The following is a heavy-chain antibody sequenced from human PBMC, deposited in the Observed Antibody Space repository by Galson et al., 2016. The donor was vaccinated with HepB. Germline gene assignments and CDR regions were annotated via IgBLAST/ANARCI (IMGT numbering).Heavy chain of an antibody. D-gene: IGHD3-22*01. V-gene: IGHV3-53*01. CDR2: IHAGGST. CDR1: ELTVETNH. CDR3: ARIRLDPGYYYFDV. J-gene: IGHJ2*01. Sequence: SLRLSCAGSELTVETNHMSWVRQAPGKGLEWISVIHAGGSTYYADSVKGRFTISRDNSNNTLNLQMDSLRVEDTVVYYCARIRLDPGYYYFDVWGRGTLVTGYS.